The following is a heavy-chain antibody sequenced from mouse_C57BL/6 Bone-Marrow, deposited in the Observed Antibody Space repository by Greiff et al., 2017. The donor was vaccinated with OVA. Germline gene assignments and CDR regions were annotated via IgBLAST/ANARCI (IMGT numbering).Heavy chain of an antibody. CDR2: INPNNGGT. CDR3: ARADSNYGSRGYAMDY. V-gene: IGHV1-26*01. Sequence: VQLQQSGPELVKPGASVKISCKASGYTFTDYYMNWVKQSPGKSLEWIGDINPNNGGTSYNQKFKGKATLTVDKSSSTAYMELRSLTSEDSAVYYCARADSNYGSRGYAMDYWGQGTSVTVSS. D-gene: IGHD2-5*01. CDR1: GYTFTDYY. J-gene: IGHJ4*01.